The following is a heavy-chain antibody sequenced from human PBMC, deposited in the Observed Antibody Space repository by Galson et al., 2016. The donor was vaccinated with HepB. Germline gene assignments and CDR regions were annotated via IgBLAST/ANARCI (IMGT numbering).Heavy chain of an antibody. CDR1: GFTFSDYY. CDR2: ISSSGSTI. CDR3: AREGPIAAATFDI. D-gene: IGHD6-25*01. Sequence: SLRLSCAASGFTFSDYYMSWIRQAPGKGLEWVSYISSSGSTIYYADSVKGRFTISRDNAKNSLYLQMNSLRAEDTAVYYCAREGPIAAATFDIWGQGTMVTVSS. J-gene: IGHJ3*02. V-gene: IGHV3-11*04.